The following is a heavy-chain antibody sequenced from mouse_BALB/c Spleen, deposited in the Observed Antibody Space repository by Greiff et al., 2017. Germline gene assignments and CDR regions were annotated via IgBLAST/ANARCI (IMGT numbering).Heavy chain of an antibody. Sequence: VKLMESGAELAKPGASVKMSCKASGYTFTSYWMHWVKQRPGQGLEWIGYINPSTGYTEYNQKFKDKATLTADKSSSTAYMQLSSLTSEDSAVYYCARRDLYAMDYWGQGTSVTVSS. D-gene: IGHD3-3*01. CDR2: INPSTGYT. CDR3: ARRDLYAMDY. J-gene: IGHJ4*01. CDR1: GYTFTSYW. V-gene: IGHV1-7*01.